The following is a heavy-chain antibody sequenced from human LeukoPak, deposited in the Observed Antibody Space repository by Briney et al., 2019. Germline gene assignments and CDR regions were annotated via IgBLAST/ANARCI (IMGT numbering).Heavy chain of an antibody. D-gene: IGHD3-3*01. V-gene: IGHV4-59*04. CDR1: GGSISSYY. CDR2: IYYSGSF. Sequence: SETLSLTCTVSGGSISSYYWSWIRQPPGKGLEWIGNIYYSGSFYYSPSLKSRLTISVDTSKNQFSLKLSSVTAADTAVYYCAISPFSTRGEWYYFNSWGQGTLVTVSS. CDR3: AISPFSTRGEWYYFNS. J-gene: IGHJ4*02.